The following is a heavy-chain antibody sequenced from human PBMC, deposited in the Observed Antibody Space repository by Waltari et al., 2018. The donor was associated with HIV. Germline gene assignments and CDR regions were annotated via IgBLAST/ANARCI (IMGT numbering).Heavy chain of an antibody. CDR3: ARDGGQQLVPSVGWFDP. J-gene: IGHJ5*02. CDR2: IIPIFGTA. CDR1: GGTFSSYA. V-gene: IGHV1-69*01. Sequence: QVQLVQSGAEVKKPGSSVKVSCKASGGTFSSYAISWVRQAPGQGLEWMGGIIPIFGTANYAQKFHGRVTITADESTSTAYMELSSLRSEDTAVYYCARDGGQQLVPSVGWFDPWGQGTLVTVSS. D-gene: IGHD6-13*01.